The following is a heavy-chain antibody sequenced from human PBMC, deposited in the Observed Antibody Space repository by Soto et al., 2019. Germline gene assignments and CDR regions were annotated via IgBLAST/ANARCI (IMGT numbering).Heavy chain of an antibody. V-gene: IGHV3-48*03. CDR3: ARSPGTYSGLVINYYGLDV. Sequence: GGSLRLSCAASGFTFSSYEMSWVRQAPGKGLEWVSYISSSGSTIYYADSVKGRFTISRDNAKNSLYLQMNSLRAEDTAVYYCARSPGTYSGLVINYYGLDVWGQGTTVTVSS. D-gene: IGHD2-21*01. J-gene: IGHJ6*02. CDR1: GFTFSSYE. CDR2: ISSSGSTI.